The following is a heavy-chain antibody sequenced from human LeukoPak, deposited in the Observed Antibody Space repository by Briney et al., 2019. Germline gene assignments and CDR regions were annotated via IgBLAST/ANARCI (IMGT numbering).Heavy chain of an antibody. CDR1: RFTFSSYG. D-gene: IGHD2/OR15-2a*01. CDR2: IRFDGSNK. J-gene: IGHJ6*03. V-gene: IGHV3-30*02. CDR3: AKEATSPTYYYYYYYMDD. Sequence: GGSLRLSCAASRFTFSSYGMHWVRQAAGKGLEWVAFIRFDGSNKYYGDFVKGRFTISRDNSKNTLYLQMNSLRPEDTAIYYCAKEATSPTYYYYYYYMDDWGKGTTITVSS.